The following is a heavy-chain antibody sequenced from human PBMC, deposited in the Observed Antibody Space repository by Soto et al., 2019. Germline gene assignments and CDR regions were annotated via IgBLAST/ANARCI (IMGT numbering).Heavy chain of an antibody. CDR1: SGSISSGGYY. D-gene: IGHD4-17*01. CDR2: IYYSGST. J-gene: IGHJ6*02. CDR3: ARDCRVTPYGDYGGYYYYAMDV. V-gene: IGHV4-31*03. Sequence: QVQLQESGPGLVKPSQTLSLTCTVSSGSISSGGYYWSWIRQHPGKGLEWIGHIYYSGSTYYNPSLKSRLAISLDTSENQFSLKLNSVTAADTAVYYCARDCRVTPYGDYGGYYYYAMDVWGQGNTVTVSS.